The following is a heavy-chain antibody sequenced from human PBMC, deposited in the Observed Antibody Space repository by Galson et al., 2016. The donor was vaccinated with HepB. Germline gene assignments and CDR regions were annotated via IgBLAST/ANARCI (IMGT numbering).Heavy chain of an antibody. CDR1: GFNFSNYA. CDR3: AKPLEQWLLLDAFDI. CDR2: ISGSGGST. Sequence: SLRLSCAASGFNFSNYAMTWVRQAPGKGLEWVTTISGSGGSTYYADSVKGRFTISRDNSRNKLYLQMSTLGVDDTAVYYCAKPLEQWLLLDAFDIWGQGTMLTVSS. D-gene: IGHD6-19*01. V-gene: IGHV3-23*01. J-gene: IGHJ3*02.